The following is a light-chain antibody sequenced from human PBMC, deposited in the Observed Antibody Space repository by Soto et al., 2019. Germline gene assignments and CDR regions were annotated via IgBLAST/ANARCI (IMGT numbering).Light chain of an antibody. CDR2: SAS. J-gene: IGKJ1*01. V-gene: IGKV3D-15*01. CDR3: QQYSKWPQT. CDR1: QSVSSN. Sequence: EIVMTQSPATLSVSPGERATLSCRASQSVSSNLAWYQQKPGQAPRLLIYSASTRAPGIPDRFSGSGSGTDFTLTISRLEPEDFAVYYCQQYSKWPQTFGQGTKVDIK.